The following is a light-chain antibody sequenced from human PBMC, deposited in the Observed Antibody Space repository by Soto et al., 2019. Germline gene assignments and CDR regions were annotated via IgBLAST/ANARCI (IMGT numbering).Light chain of an antibody. J-gene: IGKJ5*01. Sequence: MMMTQSPATLSVSPGERVTLSCRTSHSVNSHVAWYQQKPGQAPRLLLYGASTRATGIPVRFSGSGFGTEFTLTISSLQSEDFVVYYCQQYKNWPLFGQGTRLDIK. V-gene: IGKV3-15*01. CDR3: QQYKNWPL. CDR2: GAS. CDR1: HSVNSH.